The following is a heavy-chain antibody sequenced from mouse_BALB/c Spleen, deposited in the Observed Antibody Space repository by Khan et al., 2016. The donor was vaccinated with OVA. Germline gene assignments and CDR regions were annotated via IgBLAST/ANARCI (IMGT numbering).Heavy chain of an antibody. CDR2: INPHIGET. Sequence: EVQLQESGPVLVRPGASVKISCKASCYSFTGYFMNWVMQSHGKSLEWIGRINPHIGETFYNQRFKDKATLTVDESSSTAHMELRSLASEDSAVYYCTRIYRSDFDYWGQGTTLTVSS. D-gene: IGHD1-1*01. V-gene: IGHV1-20*02. J-gene: IGHJ2*01. CDR1: CYSFTGYF. CDR3: TRIYRSDFDY.